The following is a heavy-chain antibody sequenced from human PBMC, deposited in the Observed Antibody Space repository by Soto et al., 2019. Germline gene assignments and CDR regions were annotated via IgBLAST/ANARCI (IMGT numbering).Heavy chain of an antibody. Sequence: QVQLVQSGAEVKKPGASVKVSCKASGYTFTSYDINWVRQATGQGLEWMGWMNPNSGNTGYAQKFQGRVTMTRNTSRSTAYMELSSLRSEDTAVYYCARERGSGSYYCPWFDPWGQGTLVTVSS. V-gene: IGHV1-8*01. D-gene: IGHD3-10*01. CDR1: GYTFTSYD. CDR3: ARERGSGSYYCPWFDP. CDR2: MNPNSGNT. J-gene: IGHJ5*02.